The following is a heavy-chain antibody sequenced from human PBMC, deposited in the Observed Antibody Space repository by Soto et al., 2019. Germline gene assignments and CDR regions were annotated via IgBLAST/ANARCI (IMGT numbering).Heavy chain of an antibody. CDR1: GYTFSSYD. J-gene: IGHJ6*02. Sequence: QGQLVQSGAEVKKPGASVKVSCKTAGYTFSSYDIGWVRQAPGQGLEWMGWISPYNGDTNYAQKFQGRVTLTTDISTKRVSMELRSLRSDDRAVYYCAREDRYYRLDAGGQGTTVTVSS. V-gene: IGHV1-18*01. D-gene: IGHD2-15*01. CDR2: ISPYNGDT. CDR3: AREDRYYRLDA.